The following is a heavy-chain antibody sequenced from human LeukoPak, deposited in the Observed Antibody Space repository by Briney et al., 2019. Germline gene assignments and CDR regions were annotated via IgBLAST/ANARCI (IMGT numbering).Heavy chain of an antibody. Sequence: GGSLRLSCAASGFTFSSYWMSWVRQAPGKGLEWVANIKQDGSEKYYVDSVKGRFTISRDNAKNSLYLQMNSLRAEDTAVYYCARADSSSSRRGMDVWGKGTTVTVSS. J-gene: IGHJ6*03. V-gene: IGHV3-7*01. CDR2: IKQDGSEK. CDR3: ARADSSSSRRGMDV. D-gene: IGHD6-6*01. CDR1: GFTFSSYW.